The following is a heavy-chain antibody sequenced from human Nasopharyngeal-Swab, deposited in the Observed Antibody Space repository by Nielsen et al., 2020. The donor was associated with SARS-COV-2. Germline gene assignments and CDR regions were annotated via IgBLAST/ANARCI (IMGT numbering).Heavy chain of an antibody. Sequence: SETLSLTCTVSGGSITSSGQYWAWIRQTPGKGLEWIGSIYYSGSTYYNPSLKSRVTISVDTSKNQFSLKLSSVTAADTAVYYCARPKYSGYDDEFGAYFDYWGQRTLVTVSS. CDR1: GGSITSSGQY. D-gene: IGHD5-12*01. J-gene: IGHJ4*02. CDR2: IYYSGST. CDR3: ARPKYSGYDDEFGAYFDY. V-gene: IGHV4-39*01.